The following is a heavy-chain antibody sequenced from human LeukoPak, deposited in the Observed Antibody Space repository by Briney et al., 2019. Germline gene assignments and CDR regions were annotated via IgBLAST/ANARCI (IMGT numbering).Heavy chain of an antibody. CDR3: ARDNSGSYSFVDY. CDR1: GFIVSSHY. Sequence: PGGSLRLSCAASGFIVSSHYMSWVRQAPRKGLEWVSVIYTGGATYYADSVKGRFTISRDNSKNTVYLQMNNLRAEDTAVYYCARDNSGSYSFVDYWGQGTLVTVSS. CDR2: IYTGGAT. V-gene: IGHV3-53*01. J-gene: IGHJ4*02. D-gene: IGHD3-10*01.